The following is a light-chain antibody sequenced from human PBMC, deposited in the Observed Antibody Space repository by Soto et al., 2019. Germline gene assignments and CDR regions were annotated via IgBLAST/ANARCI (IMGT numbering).Light chain of an antibody. CDR1: QGISNY. CDR2: AAS. V-gene: IGKV1-27*01. J-gene: IGKJ3*01. Sequence: DIQKTQSPSSLSASVGDRVTITCRASQGISNYLAWYQQKPGQVPKLLIYAASTLQSGVPSRFSGSGSGTDFTLTISSLQPEDVGSYYCQKYNSGPPVTFGPGTKVDIK. CDR3: QKYNSGPPVT.